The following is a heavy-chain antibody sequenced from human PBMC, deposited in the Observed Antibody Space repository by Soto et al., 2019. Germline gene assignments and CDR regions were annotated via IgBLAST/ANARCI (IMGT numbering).Heavy chain of an antibody. J-gene: IGHJ6*02. D-gene: IGHD2-2*01. CDR3: ASRVKYCSSTSCYWAGYYYGMDV. Sequence: PGGSLRLSCAASGFTFSSYGMHWVRQAPGKGLEWVAVISYDGSNKYYADSVKGRFTISRDNSKNTLYLQMNSLRAEDTAVYYCASRVKYCSSTSCYWAGYYYGMDVWGQGTTVTVSS. CDR1: GFTFSSYG. V-gene: IGHV3-30*03. CDR2: ISYDGSNK.